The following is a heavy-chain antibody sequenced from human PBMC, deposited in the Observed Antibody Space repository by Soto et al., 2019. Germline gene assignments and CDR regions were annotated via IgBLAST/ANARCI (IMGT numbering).Heavy chain of an antibody. D-gene: IGHD6-13*01. V-gene: IGHV2-70*12. CDR2: IDWEDDK. J-gene: IGHJ4*02. Sequence: SGPTLVKPPQTPTLACTFSGFSLRSDEKCVSWFRQPPGKGPGWLSLIDWEDDKYYNTSLKTRLTISKDTSKNQVVLTMSSMDPVDTATYYCGRSPGGDSSSWYGPKYYFDYWGQGILVTVSS. CDR3: GRSPGGDSSSWYGPKYYFDY. CDR1: GFSLRSDEKC.